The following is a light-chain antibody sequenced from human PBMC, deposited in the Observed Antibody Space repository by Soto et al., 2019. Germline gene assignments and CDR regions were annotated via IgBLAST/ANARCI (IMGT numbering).Light chain of an antibody. CDR3: QQYGSSPPWT. CDR1: QSVSSSY. Sequence: EIVLTQSPGTLSLSXGERATLSCRASQSVSSSYLAWYQQKPGQAPRLLIYGASSRATGIPDRFSGSGSGTDFTLTISRLEPEDFAVYYCQQYGSSPPWTFGQGTKVEIK. CDR2: GAS. V-gene: IGKV3-20*01. J-gene: IGKJ1*01.